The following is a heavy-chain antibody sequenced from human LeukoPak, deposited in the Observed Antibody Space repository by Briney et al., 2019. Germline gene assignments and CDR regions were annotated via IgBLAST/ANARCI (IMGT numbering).Heavy chain of an antibody. Sequence: SQTLSLTCTVSGGSISSGSYYWSWIRQPAGKGLEWIGRIYTSGSTNYSPSLKSRVTISVDTSKNQFSLKLSSVTAADTAVYYCARGIVVVPAAGGFDYYYYMDVWGKGTTVTVSS. CDR1: GGSISSGSYY. J-gene: IGHJ6*03. V-gene: IGHV4-61*02. CDR3: ARGIVVVPAAGGFDYYYYMDV. D-gene: IGHD2-2*01. CDR2: IYTSGST.